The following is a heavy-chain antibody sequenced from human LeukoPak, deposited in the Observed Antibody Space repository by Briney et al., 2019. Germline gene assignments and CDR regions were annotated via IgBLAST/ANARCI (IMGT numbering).Heavy chain of an antibody. V-gene: IGHV4-61*05. CDR1: GDFMSDNNYY. Sequence: KASETLSLTCAVSGDFMSDNNYYWSWIRQPPGKGLEWIGYIYYSGNTNYNPSLKSRVTISIDTSKNQFSLNLSSVTASDTAVYYCTRLGKNYYDTSSFYVSWGQGTLVTVSS. J-gene: IGHJ5*02. CDR2: IYYSGNT. CDR3: TRLGKNYYDTSSFYVS. D-gene: IGHD3-22*01.